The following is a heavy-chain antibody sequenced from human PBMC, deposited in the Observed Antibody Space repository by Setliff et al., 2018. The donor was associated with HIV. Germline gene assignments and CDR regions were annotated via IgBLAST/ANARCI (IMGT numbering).Heavy chain of an antibody. CDR2: INFSGDT. V-gene: IGHV4-39*07. CDR1: GDSISSTTY. CDR3: ARTPYGEQSHFHY. J-gene: IGHJ4*02. Sequence: SETLSLTCTVSGDSISSTTYWGWIRQSPGAGLEWIGNINFSGDTYNNPSLKGRVTISLDSSKNQFSLNLTSVTAADTAVYYCARTPYGEQSHFHYWGQGTLVTVSS. D-gene: IGHD4-17*01.